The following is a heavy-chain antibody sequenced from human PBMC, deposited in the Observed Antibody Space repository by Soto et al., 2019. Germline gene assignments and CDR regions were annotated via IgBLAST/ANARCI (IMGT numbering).Heavy chain of an antibody. V-gene: IGHV1-69*02. CDR3: ATSHGSGYRAFDY. J-gene: IGHJ4*02. CDR1: GDTFAFYS. CDR2: INPILSMS. D-gene: IGHD3-10*01. Sequence: QVQLVQSGAEVKRPGSSVKVSCKASGDTFAFYSINWVRQAPGLGLEWMGRINPILSMSNYAQRFQGRVTLTADKXTSTAYMVLNSLRSEDTAIYYCATSHGSGYRAFDYWGQGALVTVSS.